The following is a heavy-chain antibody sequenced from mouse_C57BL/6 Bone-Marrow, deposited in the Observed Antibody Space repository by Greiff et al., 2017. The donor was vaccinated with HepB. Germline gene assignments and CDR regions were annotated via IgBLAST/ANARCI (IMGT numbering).Heavy chain of an antibody. Sequence: VQLQQPGAELVKPGASVKMSCKASGSTFTSYWITWVVQRPGQGLEWCGDIYPGSGSTNYNEKFKSKATLTVDTSSSTAYMPLSSLTSEDSAVYYCARSGSSGYVGFAYWGQGTLVTVSA. CDR2: IYPGSGST. CDR3: ARSGSSGYVGFAY. V-gene: IGHV1-55*01. J-gene: IGHJ3*01. D-gene: IGHD3-2*02. CDR1: GSTFTSYW.